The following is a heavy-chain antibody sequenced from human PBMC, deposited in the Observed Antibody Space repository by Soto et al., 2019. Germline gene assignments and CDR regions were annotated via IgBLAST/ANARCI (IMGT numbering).Heavy chain of an antibody. J-gene: IGHJ2*01. CDR3: AKSYSRDL. V-gene: IGHV3-30*18. D-gene: IGHD2-15*01. CDR2: ISYDGSNK. Sequence: QVQLVESGGGVVQPGRSLRLSCAASGFTFSSYGMHWVRQAPGKGLEWVAVISYDGSNKYYADSVKGRFTISRDNSKNTLYLQMNSLRAEDTAVYYCAKSYSRDLWGRGTLVTVSS. CDR1: GFTFSSYG.